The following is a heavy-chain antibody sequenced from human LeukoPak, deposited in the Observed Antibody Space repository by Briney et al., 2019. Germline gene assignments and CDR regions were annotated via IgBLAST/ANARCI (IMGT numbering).Heavy chain of an antibody. D-gene: IGHD3-10*01. CDR3: ARRQPGYFDY. J-gene: IGHJ4*02. CDR1: GYTFTSYA. V-gene: IGHV1-3*03. Sequence: ASVKVSCKASGYTFTSYAIHWVRQAPGQRLEWMGWINAGNGNTKYSQEFQGRVTITRDTSASTAYMELSSLRSDDMAVYYCARRQPGYFDYWGQGTLVTVSS. CDR2: INAGNGNT.